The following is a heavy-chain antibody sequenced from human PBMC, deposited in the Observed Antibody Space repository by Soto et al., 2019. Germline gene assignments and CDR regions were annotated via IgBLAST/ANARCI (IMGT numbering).Heavy chain of an antibody. CDR3: ARAPPATGQPARLPLEFVP. CDR2: ISAYNGNT. Sequence: ASVKVSCKASGYTFTSYGISWVRQAPGQGLEWMGWISAYNGNTNYAQKLQGRVTMTTDTSTSTAYMELRRLRSDDTAVYYCARAPPATGQPARLPLEFVPWGQGTLVTVSS. V-gene: IGHV1-18*01. D-gene: IGHD2-21*01. J-gene: IGHJ5*02. CDR1: GYTFTSYG.